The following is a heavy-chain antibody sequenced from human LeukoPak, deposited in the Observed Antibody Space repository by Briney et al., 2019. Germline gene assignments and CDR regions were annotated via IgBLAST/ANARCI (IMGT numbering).Heavy chain of an antibody. D-gene: IGHD5-24*01. V-gene: IGHV4-59*01. CDR3: ARESRRDGYKFDY. J-gene: IGHJ4*02. CDR2: IYNSGNT. CDR1: GGSISGYY. Sequence: PSETLSLTCTVSGGSISGYYWSWIRQPPGKGLEWIGYIYNSGNTNYNPSLRSRLTISVDTSKNQFSLKLSSVTAADTAVYYCARESRRDGYKFDYWGQGTLVTVSS.